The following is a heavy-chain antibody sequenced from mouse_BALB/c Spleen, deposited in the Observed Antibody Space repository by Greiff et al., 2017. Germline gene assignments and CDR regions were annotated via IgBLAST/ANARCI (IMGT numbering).Heavy chain of an antibody. CDR3: ARGLYYGSSYWYFDV. V-gene: IGHV5-6-5*01. J-gene: IGHJ1*01. Sequence: DVMLVESGGGLVKPGGSLKLSCAASGFTFSSYAMSWVRQTPEKRLEWVASISSGGSTYYPDSVKGRFTISRDNARNILYLQMSSLRSEDTAMYYCARGLYYGSSYWYFDVWGAGTTVTVSS. D-gene: IGHD1-1*01. CDR1: GFTFSSYA. CDR2: ISSGGST.